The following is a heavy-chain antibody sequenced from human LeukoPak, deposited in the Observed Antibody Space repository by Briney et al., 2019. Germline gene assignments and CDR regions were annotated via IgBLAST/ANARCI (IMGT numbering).Heavy chain of an antibody. J-gene: IGHJ4*02. Sequence: PGGSLRLSCRASGITVSINYMNWVRQAPGKGLEWVSVIYPGGNTFYADPVKGRFTISRDNSKNTVFLQMKSLRAEDTAVYYCASAYCGGDCYSEFDYFDYWGQGTLVTVSS. CDR2: IYPGGNT. CDR3: ASAYCGGDCYSEFDYFDY. D-gene: IGHD2-21*02. V-gene: IGHV3-53*01. CDR1: GITVSINY.